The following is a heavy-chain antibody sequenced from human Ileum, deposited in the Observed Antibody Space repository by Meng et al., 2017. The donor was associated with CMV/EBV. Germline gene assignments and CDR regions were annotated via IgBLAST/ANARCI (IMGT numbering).Heavy chain of an antibody. CDR2: INPQDGGT. D-gene: IGHD6-13*01. CDR1: GDTFTGHY. CDR3: VRESWYFNF. J-gene: IGHJ4*02. Sequence: QGQVVQSGARVKRPGASVKVSCKASGDTFTGHYMHWVRQAPGQGLEWMGWINPQDGGTYFAQKFQDRVTLTRDTSITPAYLELSGLTSDDTAIYYCVRESWYFNFWGEGTLVTVSS. V-gene: IGHV1-2*02.